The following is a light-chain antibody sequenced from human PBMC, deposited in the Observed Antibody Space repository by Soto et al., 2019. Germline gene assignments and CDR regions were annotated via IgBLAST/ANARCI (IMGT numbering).Light chain of an antibody. J-gene: IGKJ4*01. CDR3: QQSFSTPQT. V-gene: IGKV1-39*01. CDR2: VAS. CDR1: QSINIY. Sequence: DIHVTQSPSSLSASVGDSVTITCRASQSINIYLSWYQQKPGKAPKLLINVASTLQGGVPSRFSGSGSGTEFTLAISSLQPEDSATYYCQQSFSTPQTFGGGTKVDIK.